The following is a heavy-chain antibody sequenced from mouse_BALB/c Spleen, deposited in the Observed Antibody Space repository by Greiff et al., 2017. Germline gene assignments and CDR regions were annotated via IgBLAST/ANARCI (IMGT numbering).Heavy chain of an antibody. D-gene: IGHD2-12*01. CDR3: TRDYSHEGYFDY. J-gene: IGHJ2*01. Sequence: QVQLQQPGAELVRPGASVKLSCKASGYTFTSYWINWVKQRPGQGLEWIGNIYPSDSYTNYNQKFKDKATLTVDKSSSTAYMQLSSPTSEDSAVYYCTRDYSHEGYFDYWGQGTTLTVSS. CDR1: GYTFTSYW. CDR2: IYPSDSYT. V-gene: IGHV1-69*02.